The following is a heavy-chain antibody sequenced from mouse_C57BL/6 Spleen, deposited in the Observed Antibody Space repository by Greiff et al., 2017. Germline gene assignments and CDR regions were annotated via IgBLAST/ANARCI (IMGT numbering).Heavy chain of an antibody. J-gene: IGHJ1*03. CDR1: GYTFTSYW. V-gene: IGHV1-52*01. Sequence: QVHVKQPGAELVRPGSSVKLSCKASGYTFTSYWMHWVKQRPIQGLEWIGNIDPSDSETHYNQKFKDKATLTVDKSSSTAYMQLSSLTSEDSAVYYCARPPFGTEWYFDVWGTGTTVTVSS. CDR2: IDPSDSET. D-gene: IGHD2-14*01. CDR3: ARPPFGTEWYFDV.